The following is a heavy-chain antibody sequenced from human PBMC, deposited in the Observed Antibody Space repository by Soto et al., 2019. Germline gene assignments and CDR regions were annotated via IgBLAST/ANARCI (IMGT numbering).Heavy chain of an antibody. CDR1: GFTFSSYG. D-gene: IGHD6-19*01. J-gene: IGHJ3*02. CDR2: ISYDGSNK. Sequence: QVQLVESGGGVVQPGRSLRLSCAASGFTFSSYGMHWVRQAPGKGLEWVAVISYDGSNKYYADSVKGRFTISRDNSKNTLYLQMNSLRAEDTAVYYCAKGFRAVDIWGQGTMVTVSS. CDR3: AKGFRAVDI. V-gene: IGHV3-30*18.